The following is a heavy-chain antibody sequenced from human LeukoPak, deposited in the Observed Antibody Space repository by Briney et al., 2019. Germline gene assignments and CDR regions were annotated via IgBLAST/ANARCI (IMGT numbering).Heavy chain of an antibody. Sequence: PLETLSLTCTVSGGSISSYYWSWMRQPAGKGLEWIARIYNIGNTLYNSSLRSRVTMSVDTSKNQFSLTLRPVTAADTAVYYCARGVNSSGYEDWGQGTLVTVSS. CDR2: IYNIGNT. V-gene: IGHV4-4*07. CDR3: ARGVNSSGYED. CDR1: GGSISSYY. D-gene: IGHD3-22*01. J-gene: IGHJ4*02.